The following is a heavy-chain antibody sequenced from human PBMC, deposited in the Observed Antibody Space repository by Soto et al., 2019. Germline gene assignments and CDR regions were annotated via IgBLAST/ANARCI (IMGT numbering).Heavy chain of an antibody. CDR1: GGSISSSSYY. CDR2: IYYSGST. V-gene: IGHV4-39*01. J-gene: IGHJ5*02. CDR3: ARRFLAVAGTRWFDP. D-gene: IGHD6-19*01. Sequence: SETLSLTCTVSGGSISSSSYYWGWIRQPPGKGLEWIGSIYYSGSTYYNPSLKSRVTISVDTSKNQFSLKLSPVTAADTAVYYCARRFLAVAGTRWFDPWGQGTLVTVS.